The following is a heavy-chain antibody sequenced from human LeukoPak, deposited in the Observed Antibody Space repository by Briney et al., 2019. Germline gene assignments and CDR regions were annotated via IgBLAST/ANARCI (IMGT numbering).Heavy chain of an antibody. D-gene: IGHD3-22*01. CDR1: GGSISSYY. J-gene: IGHJ4*02. CDR2: IYYSGST. Sequence: PSETLSLTCTVSGGSISSYYWSWIRQPPGKGLEWIGYIYYSGSTNYNPSLKSRVTISVDTSKNQFSLKVTSVTAADTAVYYCASHAYDSSAYAYWGQGTLVTVSS. V-gene: IGHV4-59*12. CDR3: ASHAYDSSAYAY.